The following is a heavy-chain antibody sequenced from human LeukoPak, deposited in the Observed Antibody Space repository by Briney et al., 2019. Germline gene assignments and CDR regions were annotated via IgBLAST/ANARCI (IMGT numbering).Heavy chain of an antibody. J-gene: IGHJ4*02. CDR3: AKDLGYSYGYVYFDY. V-gene: IGHV3-23*01. CDR2: ISGSGSST. D-gene: IGHD5-18*01. CDR1: GFTFTNYA. Sequence: GGSLRLSCAASGFTFTNYAMTWVRQAPGKGLEWVSTISGSGSSTYYADSVKGRFTISRDNSKNTLYLQMNSLRAEDTAVYYCAKDLGYSYGYVYFDYWGQGALVTVSS.